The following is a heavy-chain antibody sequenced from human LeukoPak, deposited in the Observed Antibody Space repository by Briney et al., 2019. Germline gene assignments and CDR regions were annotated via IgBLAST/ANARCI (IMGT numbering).Heavy chain of an antibody. J-gene: IGHJ4*02. D-gene: IGHD3-22*01. V-gene: IGHV1-69*05. CDR2: IIPIFGTA. CDR1: GGTFSSYA. CDR3: ASSSYYYDSSGYYNFDY. Sequence: SVKVSCKASGGTFSSYAISWVRQAPGQGLEWMGRIIPIFGTANYEQKFQGRVTITTDESTSTAYMELSSLRSEDTAVYYCASSSYYYDSSGYYNFDYWGQGTLVTVSS.